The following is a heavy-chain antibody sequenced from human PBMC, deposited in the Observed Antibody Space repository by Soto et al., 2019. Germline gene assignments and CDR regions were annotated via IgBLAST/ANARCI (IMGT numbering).Heavy chain of an antibody. CDR3: ARARGQYYDFWSGYSSRSYYGMDV. V-gene: IGHV1-8*01. Sequence: QVQLVQSGAEVKKPGASVKVSCKASGYTFTSYDINWVRQATGQGLEWMGWMNPNSGNTGYAQKFQGRVTMTRNTSIRTAYMELSSLRSGDTTVYYCARARGQYYDFWSGYSSRSYYGMDVWGQGTTVTVSS. D-gene: IGHD3-3*01. CDR2: MNPNSGNT. CDR1: GYTFTSYD. J-gene: IGHJ6*02.